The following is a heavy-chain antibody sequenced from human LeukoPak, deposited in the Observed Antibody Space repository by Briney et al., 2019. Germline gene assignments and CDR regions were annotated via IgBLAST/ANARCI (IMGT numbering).Heavy chain of an antibody. J-gene: IGHJ4*02. CDR3: ARGRYGDYLF. CDR1: GGSFSGYY. Sequence: SETLSLTCAVYGGSFSGYYWSWIRQPPGKGLEWIGEINHSGSTNYNPSLKSRVTISVDTSKNQFSLKLSSVTAADTAVYYCARGRYGDYLFWGQGTLVTVSS. CDR2: INHSGST. D-gene: IGHD4-17*01. V-gene: IGHV4-34*01.